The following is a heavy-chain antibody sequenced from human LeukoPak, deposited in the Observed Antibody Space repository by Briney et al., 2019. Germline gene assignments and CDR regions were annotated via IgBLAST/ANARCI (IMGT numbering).Heavy chain of an antibody. CDR2: INPNSGGT. J-gene: IGHJ4*02. CDR1: GYTFTSYG. V-gene: IGHV1-2*02. Sequence: ASVKVSCKASGYTFTSYGISWVRQAPGQGLEWMGWINPNSGGTNYAQKFQGRVTMTRDTSISTAYMELSRLRSDDTAVYYCARDTVDIVATGGGYWGQGTLVTVSS. CDR3: ARDTVDIVATGGGY. D-gene: IGHD5-12*01.